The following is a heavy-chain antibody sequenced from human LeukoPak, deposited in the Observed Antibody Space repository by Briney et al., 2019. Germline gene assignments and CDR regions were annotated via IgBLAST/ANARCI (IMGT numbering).Heavy chain of an antibody. J-gene: IGHJ6*02. CDR1: GGSFSGYY. CDR3: ARGPRAYYYYGMDV. V-gene: IGHV4-34*01. Sequence: SGTLSLTCAVYGGSFSGYYWSWIRQPPGKGLEWIGEINHSGSTNYNPSLKSRVTISVDTSKNQFSLKLSSVTAADTAVYYCARGPRAYYYYGMDVWGQGTTVTVSS. CDR2: INHSGST.